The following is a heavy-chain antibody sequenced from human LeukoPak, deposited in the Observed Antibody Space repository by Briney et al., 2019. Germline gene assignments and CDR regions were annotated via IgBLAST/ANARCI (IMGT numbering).Heavy chain of an antibody. D-gene: IGHD3-10*01. Sequence: SETLSLTCTVSGGSISSYYWSWIRQPPGKGLEWIGYIYYSGSTNYNPSLKSRVTISVDTSKNQFSLKLSSVTAADTAVYYCARFYGSGILGLWGQGTLVTVSS. CDR3: ARFYGSGILGL. CDR2: IYYSGST. J-gene: IGHJ4*02. V-gene: IGHV4-59*08. CDR1: GGSISSYY.